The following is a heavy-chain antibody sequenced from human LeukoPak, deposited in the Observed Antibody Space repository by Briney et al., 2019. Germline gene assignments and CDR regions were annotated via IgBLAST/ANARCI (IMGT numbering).Heavy chain of an antibody. CDR1: GYSFTSHW. CDR2: IYPGDSDT. D-gene: IGHD2-2*01. J-gene: IGHJ4*02. Sequence: GESLKISCKGSGYSFTSHWIGWVRQMPGKGLEWMGIIYPGDSDTRYSPSFQGQVTVSADKSISTAYLQWRSLKASDTAMYYCARGALGYCSSTSCYNFDYWGQGTLVTVSS. V-gene: IGHV5-51*01. CDR3: ARGALGYCSSTSCYNFDY.